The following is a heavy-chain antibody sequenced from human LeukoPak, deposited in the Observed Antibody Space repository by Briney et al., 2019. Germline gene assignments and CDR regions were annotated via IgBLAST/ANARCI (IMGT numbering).Heavy chain of an antibody. CDR2: ISGSGGST. CDR1: GFTFSSYA. J-gene: IGHJ4*02. Sequence: PGGSLRLSCAASGFTFSSYAMSWVRQAPGKGLEWVSAISGSGGSTYYADSVKGRFTISRDNSKNTLYLQMNSLRAEDTAVYYCARQYYDILTGPVDYWGQGTLVTVSS. D-gene: IGHD3-9*01. CDR3: ARQYYDILTGPVDY. V-gene: IGHV3-23*01.